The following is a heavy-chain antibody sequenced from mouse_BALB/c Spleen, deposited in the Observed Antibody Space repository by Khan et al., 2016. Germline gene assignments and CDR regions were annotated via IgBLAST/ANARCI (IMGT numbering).Heavy chain of an antibody. CDR3: ANNYGVFVY. CDR1: GDTFTTYT. V-gene: IGHV1-4*01. CDR2: INPGSGYA. D-gene: IGHD1-2*01. J-gene: IGHJ3*01. Sequence: QVQLQQSGAELARPGASVRMSCKTSGDTFTTYTIHWIKQRPGQGLEWVGYINPGSGYASFNQKFKDKATLTADKSSSNAYIQMSRLTSEDSAVYYCANNYGVFVYWGQGTLVTVSA.